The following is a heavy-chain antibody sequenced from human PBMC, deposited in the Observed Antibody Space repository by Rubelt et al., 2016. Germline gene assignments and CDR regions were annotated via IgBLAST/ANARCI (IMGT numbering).Heavy chain of an antibody. CDR2: IWHGGTT. Sequence: QVQLQESGPGLVEPSGTLSLTCAVSGYSIRSAYYWGWIRQSPGKGLEWIAIIWHGGTTFYNPSLQSRVTISVDTPRDHFSLRLHSVTASYTARYYCARLGGWSSGWSFDSWGPGALVTVSS. CDR1: GYSIRSAYY. CDR3: ARLGGWSSGWSFDS. J-gene: IGHJ4*02. V-gene: IGHV4-38-2*01. D-gene: IGHD6-19*01.